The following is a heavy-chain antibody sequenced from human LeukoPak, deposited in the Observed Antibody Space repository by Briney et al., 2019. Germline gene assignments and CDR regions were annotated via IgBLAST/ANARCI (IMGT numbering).Heavy chain of an antibody. V-gene: IGHV3-30-3*01. CDR1: GFTFSSYA. Sequence: GGSLRLSCAASGFTFSSYAMHWVRQAPGKGLEWVAVISYDGSNKYYADSVKGRFTISRDNSKNTLYLQMNSLRAEDTAAYYCAREVVVAAHIDYWGQGTLVTVSS. CDR2: ISYDGSNK. CDR3: AREVVVAAHIDY. J-gene: IGHJ4*02. D-gene: IGHD2-15*01.